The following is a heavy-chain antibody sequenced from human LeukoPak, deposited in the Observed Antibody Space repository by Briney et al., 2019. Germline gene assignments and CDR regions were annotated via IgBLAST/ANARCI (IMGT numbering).Heavy chain of an antibody. V-gene: IGHV3-53*01. CDR1: GFTVSSNY. D-gene: IGHD5-18*01. CDR2: IYSGGSI. Sequence: TGGSLRLSCAVSGFTVSSNYMTWVRQAPGKGLEWVSVIYSGGSIYYAESGKGGFTISRDISKNTVDLQMNSLRAEDTAVYYCASGKETSMAQGYWGQGTLVTVSS. CDR3: ASGKETSMAQGY. J-gene: IGHJ4*02.